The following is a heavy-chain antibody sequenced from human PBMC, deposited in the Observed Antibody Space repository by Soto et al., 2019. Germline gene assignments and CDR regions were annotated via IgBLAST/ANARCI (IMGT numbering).Heavy chain of an antibody. D-gene: IGHD2-8*01. CDR2: ISYDGSNK. CDR1: GFTFSSYA. Sequence: GSLRLSCAASGFTFSSYAMHWVRQAPGKGLEWVAVISYDGSNKYYADSVKGRFTISRDNSKNTLYLQMNSLRAEATAVYYCATSPEVHGAYSYFASWGPGTLVTVSS. CDR3: ATSPEVHGAYSYFAS. V-gene: IGHV3-30*14. J-gene: IGHJ4*02.